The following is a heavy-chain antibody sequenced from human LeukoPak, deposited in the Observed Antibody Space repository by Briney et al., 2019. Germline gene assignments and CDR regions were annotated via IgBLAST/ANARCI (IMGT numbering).Heavy chain of an antibody. CDR2: ISGSGGTT. V-gene: IGHV3-23*01. D-gene: IGHD6-13*01. J-gene: IGHJ4*02. Sequence: PGGSLRLSCAASGFTFSSYWMSWVRQAPGKGLEWVSAISGSGGTTYHADSVKGRFTISRDNSKNTLYLQMNSLRGEDTAVYYCAKSSLRDQYTSSWYYFDYWGQGTLVTVSS. CDR1: GFTFSSYW. CDR3: AKSSLRDQYTSSWYYFDY.